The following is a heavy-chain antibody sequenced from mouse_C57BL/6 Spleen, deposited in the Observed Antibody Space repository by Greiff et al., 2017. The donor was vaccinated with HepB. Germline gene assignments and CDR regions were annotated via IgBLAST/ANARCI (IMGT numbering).Heavy chain of an antibody. CDR1: GFTFSSYA. V-gene: IGHV5-4*01. CDR3: ARDSYYGSSSWFAY. CDR2: ISDGGSYT. Sequence: EVKLMESGGGLVKPGGSLKLSCAASGFTFSSYAMSWVRQTPEKRLEWVATISDGGSYTYYPDNVKGRFTISRDNAKNNLYLQMSHLKSEDTAMYYWARDSYYGSSSWFAYWGQGTLVTVSA. D-gene: IGHD1-1*01. J-gene: IGHJ3*01.